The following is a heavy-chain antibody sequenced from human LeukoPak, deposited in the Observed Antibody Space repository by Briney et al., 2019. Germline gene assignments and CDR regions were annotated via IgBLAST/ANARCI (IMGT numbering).Heavy chain of an antibody. V-gene: IGHV3-48*01. CDR1: GFTFSSYS. J-gene: IGHJ1*01. Sequence: GGSLRLSCAASGFTFSSYSMNWVRQAPGKGLEWVSYISSSSSTIYYADSVKGRFTISRDNAKNSLYLQMNSLRAEDTAVYYCARDSDSSGYYLPSFQRWGQGTLVTVSS. CDR3: ARDSDSSGYYLPSFQR. CDR2: ISSSSSTI. D-gene: IGHD3-22*01.